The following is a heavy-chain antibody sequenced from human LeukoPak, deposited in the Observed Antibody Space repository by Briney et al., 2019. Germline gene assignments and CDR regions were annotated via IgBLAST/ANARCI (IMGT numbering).Heavy chain of an antibody. CDR1: GFTFSDYY. V-gene: IGHV3-11*01. CDR2: ISSSGSTI. CDR3: ARRDMYYDYVWGSSTYYYGMDV. J-gene: IGHJ6*02. D-gene: IGHD3-16*01. Sequence: GGSLRLSCAASGFTFSDYYMSWIRQAPGKGLEWVSYISSSGSTIYYADSVKGRFTISRDNAKNSLYLQMNSLRAEDTAVYYCARRDMYYDYVWGSSTYYYGMDVWGQGTTVTVS.